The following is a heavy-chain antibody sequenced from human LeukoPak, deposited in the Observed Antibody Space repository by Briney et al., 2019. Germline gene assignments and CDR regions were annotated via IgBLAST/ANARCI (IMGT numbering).Heavy chain of an antibody. CDR3: ARYNNGWYYFDY. CDR1: GGSISSYY. J-gene: IGHJ4*02. D-gene: IGHD6-19*01. V-gene: IGHV4-59*01. Sequence: PSETLSLTCTVSGGSISSYYWSWIRQPPGKGLEWIGYIYYSGSTNYNPSLKSRVTISVDTSKSQFSLKLSSVTAADTAVYYCARYNNGWYYFDYWGQGTLVTVSS. CDR2: IYYSGST.